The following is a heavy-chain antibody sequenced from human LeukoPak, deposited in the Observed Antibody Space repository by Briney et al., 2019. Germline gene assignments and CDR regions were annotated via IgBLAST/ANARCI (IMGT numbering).Heavy chain of an antibody. CDR1: GGSFSGYY. Sequence: SETPSLTCSVYGGSFSGYYWSWIRQPPGKGLEWIGESNHSGSTNYNPSLKSRVTISVDTSKNQFSLKLSSVTAADTAVYYCARLGQQLAQDYWGQGTLVTVSS. CDR3: ARLGQQLAQDY. V-gene: IGHV4-34*01. CDR2: SNHSGST. D-gene: IGHD6-13*01. J-gene: IGHJ4*02.